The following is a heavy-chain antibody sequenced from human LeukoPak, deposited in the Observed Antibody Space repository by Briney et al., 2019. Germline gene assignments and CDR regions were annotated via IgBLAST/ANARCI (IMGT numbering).Heavy chain of an antibody. J-gene: IGHJ3*02. CDR2: IYSGGST. D-gene: IGHD3-10*01. Sequence: PGGSLRLSCAASGFTVSSNYMSWVRQAPGKGLEWVSVIYSGGSTYYADSVKGRFTISRDNSKNALYLQLSSLRPEDTALYYCVKTMVVFGGLIRTDAFDIWGQGTMVTVSS. CDR1: GFTVSSNY. CDR3: VKTMVVFGGLIRTDAFDI. V-gene: IGHV3-66*02.